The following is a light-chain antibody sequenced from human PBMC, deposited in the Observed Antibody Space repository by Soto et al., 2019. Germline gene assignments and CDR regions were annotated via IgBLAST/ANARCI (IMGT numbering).Light chain of an antibody. CDR3: QQYNSYPYT. CDR2: DAS. Sequence: DIQMTQSPSTLSASVGDRVTITCRASQSISSWLAWYQQKRGKAPKLLIYDASSLESGVPSRFSGSGSGTEFTLTFNSLQPDDFATYYCQQYNSYPYTLGQGTKLEIK. CDR1: QSISSW. V-gene: IGKV1-5*01. J-gene: IGKJ2*01.